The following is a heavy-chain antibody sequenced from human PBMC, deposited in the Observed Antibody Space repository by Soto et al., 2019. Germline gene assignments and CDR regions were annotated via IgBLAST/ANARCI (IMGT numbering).Heavy chain of an antibody. CDR3: ARVLRITMVRGVIVWFDP. D-gene: IGHD3-10*01. Sequence: SETLSLTCAVYGGSFSGYYWSWVRQPPGKGLEWIGEINHSGSTNYNPSLKSRVTISVDTSKNQFSLKLSSVTAADTAVYYCARVLRITMVRGVIVWFDPWGQGTLVTVSS. V-gene: IGHV4-34*01. CDR2: INHSGST. J-gene: IGHJ5*02. CDR1: GGSFSGYY.